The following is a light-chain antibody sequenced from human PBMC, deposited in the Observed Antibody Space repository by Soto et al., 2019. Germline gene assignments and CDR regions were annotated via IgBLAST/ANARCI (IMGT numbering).Light chain of an antibody. V-gene: IGKV1-39*01. CDR2: AAS. CDR3: QQSYSSPPT. J-gene: IGKJ1*01. Sequence: ILMTQSPASLSASVEDRVIITCRASQSISNHLNWYQQKPGKAPKLLIFAASSLQSGVPSRFSGSRSGPDFTLTISSLQPEDFATYYCQQSYSSPPTFGQGTKVDI. CDR1: QSISNH.